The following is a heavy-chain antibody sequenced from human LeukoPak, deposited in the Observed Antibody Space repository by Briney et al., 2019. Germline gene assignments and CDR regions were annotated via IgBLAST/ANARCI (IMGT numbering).Heavy chain of an antibody. CDR3: ARDPPGYYDFWSGYYPGEGDYFDY. CDR2: IKGDGSDK. V-gene: IGHV3-7*01. J-gene: IGHJ4*02. Sequence: GGSLRLSCVASGFTYTNYWMAWVRQAPGKGLEWVANIKGDGSDKNHADSVKGRFTISRDNAKNSLYLQMNSLRAEDTAVYYCARDPPGYYDFWSGYYPGEGDYFDYWGQGTLVTVSS. CDR1: GFTYTNYW. D-gene: IGHD3-3*01.